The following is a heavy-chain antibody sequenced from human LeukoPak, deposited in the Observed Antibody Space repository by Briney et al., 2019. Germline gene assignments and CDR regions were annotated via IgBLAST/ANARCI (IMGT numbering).Heavy chain of an antibody. CDR3: ARYSSARYGMDV. J-gene: IGHJ6*02. CDR1: GFTFSSYS. Sequence: GGSLRLSCAASGFTFSSYSMNWVRQAPGKGLEWVSSISSSSSYIYYADSVKGRFTISRDNAKNSLYLQMNSLRAEDTAVYYCARYSSARYGMDVWGQGTTVTVSS. CDR2: ISSSSSYI. D-gene: IGHD6-19*01. V-gene: IGHV3-21*01.